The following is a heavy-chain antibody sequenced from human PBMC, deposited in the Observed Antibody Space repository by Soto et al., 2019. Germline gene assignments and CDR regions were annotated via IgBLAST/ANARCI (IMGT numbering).Heavy chain of an antibody. CDR1: GCSFSGYY. CDR3: ARGRSFWSGGWGRFDH. V-gene: IGHV4-34*01. CDR2: INHSGST. J-gene: IGHJ4*02. D-gene: IGHD3-3*01. Sequence: SETLSLTCAVYGCSFSGYYLSWIRQPPGKGLEWIGGINHSGSTTYNPSLKSRVIISVDTSKNQSFQQLRSVTAADKAVYYCARGRSFWSGGWGRFDHWGQGTLVTVSS.